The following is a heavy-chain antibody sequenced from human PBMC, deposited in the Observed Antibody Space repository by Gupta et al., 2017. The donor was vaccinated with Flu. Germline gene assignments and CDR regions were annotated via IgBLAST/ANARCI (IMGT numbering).Heavy chain of an antibody. CDR1: GFTFSSYG. J-gene: IGHJ4*02. CDR2: ISYDGSNK. CDR3: AKDGAKQWLVYLDY. V-gene: IGHV3-30*18. D-gene: IGHD6-19*01. Sequence: QVQLVESGGGVVQPGRSLRLSCAASGFTFSSYGMHWVRQAPGKGLEWVALISYDGSNKYYADSVKGRFTISRDNSKNTLYLQMNSLRAEDTAVYYCAKDGAKQWLVYLDYWGQGTLVTVSS.